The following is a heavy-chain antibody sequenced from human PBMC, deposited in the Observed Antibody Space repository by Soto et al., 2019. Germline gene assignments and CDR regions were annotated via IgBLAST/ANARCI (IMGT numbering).Heavy chain of an antibody. CDR1: GYSFTSYW. CDR3: ARLLGAYYYDSSGYPGRYYYYGMDV. Sequence: PGESLKISCKGSGYSFTSYWIGWVRQMPGKGLEWMGIIYPGDSDTRYSPSFQGQVTISADKSISTAYLQWSSLKASDTAMYYCARLLGAYYYDSSGYPGRYYYYGMDVWGQGTTVTVSS. V-gene: IGHV5-51*01. D-gene: IGHD3-22*01. CDR2: IYPGDSDT. J-gene: IGHJ6*02.